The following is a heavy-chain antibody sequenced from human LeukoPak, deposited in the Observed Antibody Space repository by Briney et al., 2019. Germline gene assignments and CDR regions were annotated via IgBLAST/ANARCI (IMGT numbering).Heavy chain of an antibody. J-gene: IGHJ4*02. CDR1: GFTVSSNS. CDR2: IYSDNT. D-gene: IGHD6-19*01. CDR3: VRESTSIEVSGYDY. V-gene: IGHV3-53*01. Sequence: GGSLRLSCTVSGFTVSSNSMSWVRQAPGKGLEWVSFIYSDNTHYSDSVKGRFTISRDNAKNTLYLQMNSLRVEDTAVYHCVRESTSIEVSGYDYWGQGTLVTVSS.